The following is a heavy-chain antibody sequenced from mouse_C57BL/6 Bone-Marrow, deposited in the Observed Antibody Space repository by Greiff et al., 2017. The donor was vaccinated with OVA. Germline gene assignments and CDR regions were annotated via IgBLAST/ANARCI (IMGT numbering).Heavy chain of an antibody. Sequence: QVQLKQPGAELVKPGASVKLSCKASGYTFTSYWMHWVKQRPGQGLEWIGMIHPNSGSTNYNEKFKSKATLTVDKSSSTAYMQLSSLTSEDSAVYYCARKGLRDYYAMDYWGQGTSVTVSS. V-gene: IGHV1-64*01. CDR3: ARKGLRDYYAMDY. J-gene: IGHJ4*01. CDR1: GYTFTSYW. CDR2: IHPNSGST. D-gene: IGHD3-1*01.